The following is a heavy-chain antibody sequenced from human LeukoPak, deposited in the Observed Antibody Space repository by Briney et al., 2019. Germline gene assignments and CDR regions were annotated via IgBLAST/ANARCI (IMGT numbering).Heavy chain of an antibody. D-gene: IGHD1-26*01. CDR3: ARFGRIVGATTYYYYGMDV. CDR1: GGSFSGYY. CDR2: INHSGST. J-gene: IGHJ6*02. V-gene: IGHV4-34*01. Sequence: SETLSLTCAVYGGSFSGYYWSWIRQPPGKGLEWIGEINHSGSTNYNPSLKSRVTISVDTSKNQFSLKLNSVTAADTAVYYCARFGRIVGATTYYYYGMDVWGQGTTVTVSS.